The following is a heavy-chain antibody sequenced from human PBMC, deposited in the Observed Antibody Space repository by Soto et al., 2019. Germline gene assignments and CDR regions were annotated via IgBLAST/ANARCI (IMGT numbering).Heavy chain of an antibody. CDR2: IASDGKDK. Sequence: QVQLVESGGGVVQPGRSLKLSCAASGFTFSNYAIHWVRQAPGKGLEWVAVIASDGKDKRYADSVKGRFTISRDNSKNTLYLQMNSLRGNDTAVYYCAKDGAIAAADYFFAYWGQGSLVTVSS. J-gene: IGHJ4*02. V-gene: IGHV3-30*18. CDR1: GFTFSNYA. D-gene: IGHD6-13*01. CDR3: AKDGAIAAADYFFAY.